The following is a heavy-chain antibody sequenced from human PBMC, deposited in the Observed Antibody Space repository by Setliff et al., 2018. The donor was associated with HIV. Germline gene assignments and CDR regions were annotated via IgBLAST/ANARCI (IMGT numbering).Heavy chain of an antibody. CDR1: GLTFSNCG. CDR2: IRSDGSNK. J-gene: IGHJ4*02. Sequence: LRLSCATSGLTFSNCGMHWVRQAPGKGLEWVASIRSDGSNKYYADSVTGRFTISRDDSKNTLYLQMNSLRAEDTAVYYCAKDKGQKYADYWGQGTVVTSPQ. V-gene: IGHV3-30*02. D-gene: IGHD3-10*01. CDR3: AKDKGQKYADY.